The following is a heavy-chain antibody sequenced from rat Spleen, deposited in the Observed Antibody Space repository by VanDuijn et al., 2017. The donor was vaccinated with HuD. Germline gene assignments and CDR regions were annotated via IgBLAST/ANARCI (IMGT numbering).Heavy chain of an antibody. CDR2: ISYSGST. Sequence: EVQLQESGPGLVKPSQSLSLTCSVTFYSITSSYRWSWVRKFPGNKMEWIGHISYSGSTSYNPSLKSRISITRDTSKNQFFLQLNSVTTEDTATYYCARTMMVLITRYYVMDAWGQGASVTVSS. D-gene: IGHD1-12*02. CDR1: FYSITSSY. CDR3: ARTMMVLITRYYVMDA. J-gene: IGHJ4*01. V-gene: IGHV3-1*01.